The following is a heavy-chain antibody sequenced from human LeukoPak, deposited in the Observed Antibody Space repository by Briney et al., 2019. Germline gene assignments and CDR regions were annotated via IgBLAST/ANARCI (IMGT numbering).Heavy chain of an antibody. Sequence: AGGSLRLSCAASGFTFSIYRMSWVRQAPGEGLEWVANIKQDGSEKNYVDSVKSRFTISRDNAKNSLYLQMSSLRAEDTAVYYCTRVEETATTAAIIRKYSYYYYYMDVWGKGNTVTVSS. CDR2: IKQDGSEK. V-gene: IGHV3-7*01. D-gene: IGHD4-11*01. CDR3: TRVEETATTAAIIRKYSYYYYYMDV. CDR1: GFTFSIYR. J-gene: IGHJ6*03.